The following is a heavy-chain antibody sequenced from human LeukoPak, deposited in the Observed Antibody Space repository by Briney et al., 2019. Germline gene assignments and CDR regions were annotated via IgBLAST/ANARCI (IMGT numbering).Heavy chain of an antibody. CDR3: ARLDIVVVPTHNWFGP. CDR1: GYTFTSYG. CDR2: ISAYNGNT. J-gene: IGHJ5*02. D-gene: IGHD2-2*01. Sequence: ASVKVSCKASGYTFTSYGISWVRQAPGQGLEWMGWISAYNGNTNYAQKLQGRVTMTTDTSTSTAYMELRSLRSGDTAVYYCARLDIVVVPTHNWFGPWGQGTLVTVSS. V-gene: IGHV1-18*01.